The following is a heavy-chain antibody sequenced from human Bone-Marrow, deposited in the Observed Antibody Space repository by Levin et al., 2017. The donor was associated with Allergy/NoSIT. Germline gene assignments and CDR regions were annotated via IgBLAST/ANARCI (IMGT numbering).Heavy chain of an antibody. V-gene: IGHV1-2*06. Sequence: ASVKVSCKASGYTFTGYYMHWVRQAPGQGLEWMGRINPNSGGTNYAQKFQGRVTMTRDTSISTAYMELSRLRSDDTAVYYCAREHRLDDYDTAFDIWGQGTMVTVSS. CDR3: AREHRLDDYDTAFDI. CDR2: INPNSGGT. CDR1: GYTFTGYY. J-gene: IGHJ3*02. D-gene: IGHD4-17*01.